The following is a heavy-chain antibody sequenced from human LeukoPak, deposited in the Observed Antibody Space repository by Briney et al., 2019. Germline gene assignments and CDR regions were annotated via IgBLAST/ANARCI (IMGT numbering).Heavy chain of an antibody. CDR3: AKKGSGYYDSRLSWFGY. J-gene: IGHJ4*02. V-gene: IGHV3-23*01. CDR2: ISGSGGST. Sequence: GGSLRLSCAASGFTFSSYAMSWVRQAPGKGLEWVSAISGSGGSTYYADSVKGRFTISRDNSKNTLYLQMNSLRAEDTAVYYCAKKGSGYYDSRLSWFGYWGQGTLVTVSS. D-gene: IGHD3-22*01. CDR1: GFTFSSYA.